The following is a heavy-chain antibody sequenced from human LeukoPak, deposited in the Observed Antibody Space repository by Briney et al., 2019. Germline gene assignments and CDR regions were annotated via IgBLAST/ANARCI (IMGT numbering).Heavy chain of an antibody. CDR1: GYSISSGYY. CDR3: ARGPPRYSSG. V-gene: IGHV4-38-2*02. CDR2: IYHSGST. J-gene: IGHJ4*02. Sequence: SSETLSLTCTVSGYSISSGYYWGWIRQPPGKGLEWIGSIYHSGSTYYNPSLKSRVTISVDTSKNQFSLKLSSVTAADTAVYYCARGPPRYSSGWGQGTLVIVSS. D-gene: IGHD6-19*01.